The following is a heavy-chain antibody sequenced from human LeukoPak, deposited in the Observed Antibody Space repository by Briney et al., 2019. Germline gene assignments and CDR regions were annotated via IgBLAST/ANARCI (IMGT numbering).Heavy chain of an antibody. V-gene: IGHV4-39*07. CDR2: VYYSGTT. Sequence: SETLSLTCSVSGDSISLSFYYWGWIRQPPGKALEWIGSVYYSGTTSYNPSLKSRVTISVDMSKNHFSLRLRSVTTADTAMYYCARGTLYRGWSYYLDFWGQGSQVTVSS. CDR1: GDSISLSFYY. J-gene: IGHJ4*02. D-gene: IGHD6-19*01. CDR3: ARGTLYRGWSYYLDF.